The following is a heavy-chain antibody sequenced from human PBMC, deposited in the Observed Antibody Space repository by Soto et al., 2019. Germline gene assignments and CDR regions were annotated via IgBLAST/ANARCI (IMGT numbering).Heavy chain of an antibody. CDR3: ARVRKLERREDYYNGMDV. J-gene: IGHJ6*02. Sequence: QVQVVQSGAEVKKPGASVKVSCKASGYTFTGYFMHWVRQAPGHGLEWLGCVNPDSGDTNYAQKFQGRGTMTRDMSISTAYMELRRLRSDDTAVYYCARVRKLERREDYYNGMDVWGQGTTVTVSS. V-gene: IGHV1-2*02. D-gene: IGHD1-1*01. CDR2: VNPDSGDT. CDR1: GYTFTGYF.